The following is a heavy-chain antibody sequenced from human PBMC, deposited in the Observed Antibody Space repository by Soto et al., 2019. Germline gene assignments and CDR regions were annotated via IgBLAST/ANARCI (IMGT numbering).Heavy chain of an antibody. V-gene: IGHV3-23*01. CDR1: GFTFSSYA. Sequence: GGSLRLSCAASGFTFSSYAMSWVRQAPGKGLEWVSAISGSGGSTYYADSVKGRFTISRDNSKNTLYLQMNSLRAEDTAVYYCAQSFSYVDYVIFNGMDVWGQGTTVTGFS. D-gene: IGHD4-17*01. CDR2: ISGSGGST. J-gene: IGHJ6*02. CDR3: AQSFSYVDYVIFNGMDV.